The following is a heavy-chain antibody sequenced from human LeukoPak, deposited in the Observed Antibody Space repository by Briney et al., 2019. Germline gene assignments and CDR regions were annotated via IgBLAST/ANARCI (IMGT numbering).Heavy chain of an antibody. CDR2: INGDGSST. CDR1: GFTFSSYW. Sequence: GRSLRLSCAASGFTFSSYWMHWVRQAPGKGLVWVSRINGDGSSTSYADSVKGRFTISRDNAKNTLYLQMNSLRAEDTAVYYCARDRGYVMDVWGQGTTVTVSS. CDR3: ARDRGYVMDV. D-gene: IGHD5-24*01. V-gene: IGHV3-74*01. J-gene: IGHJ6*02.